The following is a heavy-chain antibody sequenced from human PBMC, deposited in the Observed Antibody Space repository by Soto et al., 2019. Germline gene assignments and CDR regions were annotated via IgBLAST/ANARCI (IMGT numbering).Heavy chain of an antibody. V-gene: IGHV3-23*01. D-gene: IGHD3-10*01. CDR1: GFTFSSYA. CDR2: ISGSGGST. Sequence: GGSLRLSCAASGFTFSSYAMSWVRQAPGKGLEWVSAISGSGGSTYYADSVKGRFTISRDNSKNTLYLQMNSLRAEDTAVYYCAKGSGDRGTMVRGVITTYYYSDVWGQGTTVTVSS. J-gene: IGHJ6*03. CDR3: AKGSGDRGTMVRGVITTYYYSDV.